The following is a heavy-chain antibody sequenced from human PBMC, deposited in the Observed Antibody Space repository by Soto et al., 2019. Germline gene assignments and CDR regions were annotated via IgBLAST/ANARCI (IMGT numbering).Heavy chain of an antibody. CDR1: GGSIRSYY. Sequence: SETLSLTCTVSGGSIRSYYWTWIRQPPGKGLEWIGYIYYSGSTSYNPSLKSRVTISVDTSKNQFSLKLSSVTAADTAVYYCAREGNLGRWLQPLDYWGQGTLVTVSS. D-gene: IGHD5-12*01. CDR3: AREGNLGRWLQPLDY. V-gene: IGHV4-59*12. J-gene: IGHJ4*02. CDR2: IYYSGST.